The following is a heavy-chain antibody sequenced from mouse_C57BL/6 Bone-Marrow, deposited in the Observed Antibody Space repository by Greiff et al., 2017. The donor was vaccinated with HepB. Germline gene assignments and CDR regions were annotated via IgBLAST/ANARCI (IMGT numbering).Heavy chain of an antibody. V-gene: IGHV2-2*01. D-gene: IGHD1-1*01. Sequence: VQLQQSGPGLVQPSQSLSITCTVSGFSLTSYGVHWVRQSPGKGLEWLGVIWSGGSTDYNAAFISRLSISKDNSKSQVFFKMNSLQADDTAIYYCARRDYGSSPFYAMDYWGQGTSVTVSS. CDR2: IWSGGST. CDR1: GFSLTSYG. J-gene: IGHJ4*01. CDR3: ARRDYGSSPFYAMDY.